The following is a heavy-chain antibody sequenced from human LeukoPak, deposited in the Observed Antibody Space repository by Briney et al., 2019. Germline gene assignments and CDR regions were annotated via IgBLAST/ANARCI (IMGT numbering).Heavy chain of an antibody. CDR1: GFTFSDYY. D-gene: IGHD3-22*01. CDR2: ISSSGSTI. CDR3: ARGMNYYDSSGHNRGSPFDP. J-gene: IGHJ5*02. V-gene: IGHV3-11*04. Sequence: GGSLRLSCAASGFTFSDYYMSWIRQAPGKGLEWVSYISSSGSTIFYADSVKGRFTISRDNAKNSLYLQMNSLRAEDTAVYYCARGMNYYDSSGHNRGSPFDPWGQGTLVTVSS.